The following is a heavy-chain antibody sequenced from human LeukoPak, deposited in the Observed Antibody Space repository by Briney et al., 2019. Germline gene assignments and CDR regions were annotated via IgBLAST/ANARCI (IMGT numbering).Heavy chain of an antibody. CDR2: IYYQGTT. CDR1: GGSISDYY. J-gene: IGHJ4*02. Sequence: LETLSLTCTVSGGSISDYYWTWIRQPPGKGLEWIGYIYYQGTTNYNPSLRSRVTISVDTSTSHFSLKLSSVTAADTAFYYCASWRAGYFDYWGQGILVTVSS. D-gene: IGHD3-3*01. CDR3: ASWRAGYFDY. V-gene: IGHV4-59*01.